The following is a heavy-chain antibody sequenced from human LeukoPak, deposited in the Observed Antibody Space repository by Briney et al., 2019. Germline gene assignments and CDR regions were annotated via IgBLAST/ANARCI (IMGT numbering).Heavy chain of an antibody. Sequence: GESLKISCKASGYKLTNYWIGWVRQMPGKGLEWMTIIYPGDSETRYSPSFQGQVTISADKSIGTTYLQWSSLKASDTAMYYCARALRTGQGDYVPVLWGQGTLVTVSS. CDR3: ARALRTGQGDYVPVL. D-gene: IGHD3-16*01. V-gene: IGHV5-51*01. CDR2: IYPGDSET. CDR1: GYKLTNYW. J-gene: IGHJ4*02.